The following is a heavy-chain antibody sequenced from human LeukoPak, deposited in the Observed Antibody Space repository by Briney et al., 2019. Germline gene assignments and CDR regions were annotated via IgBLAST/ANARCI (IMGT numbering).Heavy chain of an antibody. Sequence: SETLSLTCTVSGGSISSYYWSWIRQPPGKGLEWIGYIYYSGSTNYNPSLKSRVTISVDTSKNQFSLKLSSVTAADTAVYYCARALGRWLQSFDYWGQGTLVTVSS. CDR3: ARALGRWLQSFDY. V-gene: IGHV4-59*01. J-gene: IGHJ4*02. CDR1: GGSISSYY. CDR2: IYYSGST. D-gene: IGHD5-24*01.